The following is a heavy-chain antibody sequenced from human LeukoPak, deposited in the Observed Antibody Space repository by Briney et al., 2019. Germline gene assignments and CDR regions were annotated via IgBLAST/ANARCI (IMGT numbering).Heavy chain of an antibody. V-gene: IGHV3-23*01. CDR1: GFTFSSYA. CDR2: ISGSGGST. D-gene: IGHD6-19*01. Sequence: PGGSLRLSCAASGFTFSSYAVSWVRQAPGKGLEWVSAISGSGGSTYYADSVKGRFTISRDNSKNTLYLQMNSLRAEDTAVYYCAKTPIAVPRGGWFDPWGQGTLVTVSS. CDR3: AKTPIAVPRGGWFDP. J-gene: IGHJ5*02.